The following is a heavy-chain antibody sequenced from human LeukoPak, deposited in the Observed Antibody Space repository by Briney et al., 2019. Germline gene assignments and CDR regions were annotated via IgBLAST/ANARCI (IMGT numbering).Heavy chain of an antibody. V-gene: IGHV1-2*02. CDR1: GYTFTDSY. CDR3: ARQGGQYPFDH. CDR2: INPNSGAT. D-gene: IGHD4-11*01. Sequence: ASVKVSCKASGYTFTDSYMHWVRQAPGQGLEWMGWINPNSGATKYAQKFQGRVTMTRDTSISTAYVDLSSLRSDDTAVYYCARQGGQYPFDHWGQGTLVTVSS. J-gene: IGHJ4*02.